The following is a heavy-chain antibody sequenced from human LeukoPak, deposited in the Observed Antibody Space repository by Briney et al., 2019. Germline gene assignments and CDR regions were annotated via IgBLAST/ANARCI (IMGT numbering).Heavy chain of an antibody. J-gene: IGHJ4*02. Sequence: ASVKVSCKASGGTFSSYAISWVRQAPGQGREWMGRIIPILGIAHYAQKFQGRVTITADKSTSTAYMELSSVRSEDTAMYYCARGFRDDILTGYYHWGQGTLVTVSS. CDR1: GGTFSSYA. CDR2: IIPILGIA. CDR3: ARGFRDDILTGYYH. D-gene: IGHD3-9*01. V-gene: IGHV1-69*04.